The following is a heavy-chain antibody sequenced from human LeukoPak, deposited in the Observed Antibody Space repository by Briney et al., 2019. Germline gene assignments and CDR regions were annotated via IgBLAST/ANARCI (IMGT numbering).Heavy chain of an antibody. CDR3: ARDRGCTNGVCYRDFDY. D-gene: IGHD2-8*01. Sequence: SETLSLTCTVSGVSISSYYWNWIRQPPGKGLEWIGYIYNSGSTKYNPSLKSRVTISVDTSKNQFSLKLSSVTAADTAVYYCARDRGCTNGVCYRDFDYWGQGTLVTVSS. V-gene: IGHV4-59*01. CDR1: GVSISSYY. J-gene: IGHJ4*02. CDR2: IYNSGST.